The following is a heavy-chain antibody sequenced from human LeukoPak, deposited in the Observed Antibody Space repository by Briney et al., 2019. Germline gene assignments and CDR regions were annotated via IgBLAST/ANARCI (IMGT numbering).Heavy chain of an antibody. CDR1: GFTFSTYA. J-gene: IGHJ4*02. D-gene: IGHD3-3*01. CDR2: ISDSGGST. V-gene: IGHV3-23*01. CDR3: AKSRYDFWSGGDY. Sequence: GGSPRLSCAASGFTFSTYAMSWVRQAPGKGLDWVSTISDSGGSTYYADSVRGRFTISRDNSKNTLYLQMNSLRVEDTAIYYCAKSRYDFWSGGDYWGQGTLVTVSS.